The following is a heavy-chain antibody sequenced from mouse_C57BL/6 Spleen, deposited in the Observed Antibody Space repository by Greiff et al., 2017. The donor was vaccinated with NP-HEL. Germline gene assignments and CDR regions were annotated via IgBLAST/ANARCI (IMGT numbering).Heavy chain of an antibody. J-gene: IGHJ1*03. Sequence: ESGPGLVKPSQSLSLTCSVTGYSITSGYYWNWIRQFPGNKLEWMGYISYDGSNNYNPSLKNRISITRDTSKNQFFLKLNSVTTEDTATYYCARGSDGYSYWYFDVWGTGTTVTVSS. D-gene: IGHD2-3*01. CDR1: GYSITSGYY. CDR3: ARGSDGYSYWYFDV. V-gene: IGHV3-6*01. CDR2: ISYDGSN.